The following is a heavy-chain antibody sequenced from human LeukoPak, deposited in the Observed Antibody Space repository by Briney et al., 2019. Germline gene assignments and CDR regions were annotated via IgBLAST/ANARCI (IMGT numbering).Heavy chain of an antibody. D-gene: IGHD6-13*01. V-gene: IGHV3-23*01. CDR2: ISSGGST. CDR1: GFTFSSYA. CDR3: ATRITASGTIYFQY. J-gene: IGHJ1*01. Sequence: GGSLRLSCAASGFTFSSYAMSWVRQAPGKGLEWVSTISSGGSTYYPDSVKGRFIISRDNSKNTLYLQMNGLRAEDTAVYYCATRITASGTIYFQYWGQGTLVTVSS.